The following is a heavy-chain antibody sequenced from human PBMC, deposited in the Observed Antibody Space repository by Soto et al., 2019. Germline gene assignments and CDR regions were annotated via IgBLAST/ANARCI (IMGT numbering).Heavy chain of an antibody. V-gene: IGHV1-69*06. CDR3: TRRGRQSANWFDP. CDR2: IIPMSGRP. Sequence: QVQLVQSGAEVKTPGSSVKVSCQASGDTFNSYSIDWLRQAPGQGFEWMGGIIPMSGRPNYAQRFQGRVTFSADKSTNTVYMEVNSLTHEDTAVYYCTRRGRQSANWFDPWGQGTLVTVSS. CDR1: GDTFNSYS. J-gene: IGHJ5*02.